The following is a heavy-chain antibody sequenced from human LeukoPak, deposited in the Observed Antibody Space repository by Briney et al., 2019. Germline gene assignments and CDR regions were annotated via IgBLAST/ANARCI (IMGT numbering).Heavy chain of an antibody. J-gene: IGHJ4*02. CDR1: GYTFTSYG. V-gene: IGHV1-18*01. Sequence: ASVKVSCKASGYTFTSYGISWVRQAPGQGLEWMGWISAYNGNTNYAQKLQGRVTMTTDTSTSTAYMELRSLRSDDTAVYYCARDATMIVAYYFGYWGQGTLVTVSS. D-gene: IGHD3-22*01. CDR2: ISAYNGNT. CDR3: ARDATMIVAYYFGY.